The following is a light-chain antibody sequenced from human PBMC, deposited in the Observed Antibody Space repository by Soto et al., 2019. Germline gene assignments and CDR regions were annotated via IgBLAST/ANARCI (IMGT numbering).Light chain of an antibody. CDR1: SSDVGGYNY. CDR2: DVS. V-gene: IGLV2-14*01. CDR3: CSYTSSSTLVV. J-gene: IGLJ2*01. Sequence: QSALTQPASVSGSPGQSITISCTGTSSDVGGYNYVSWYQQHPGKAPKLMIYDVSNRPSGVSNRFSGSKSGNTASLTLSGLQAEDVAVYYSCSYTSSSTLVVFGGGTKLTVL.